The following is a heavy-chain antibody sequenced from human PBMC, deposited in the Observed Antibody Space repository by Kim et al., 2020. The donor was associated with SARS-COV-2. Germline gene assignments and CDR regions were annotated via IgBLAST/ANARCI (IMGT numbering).Heavy chain of an antibody. CDR3: AREGDATGTIGDFDF. CDR2: TSSDGSII. J-gene: IGHJ4*01. CDR1: GFTFSSYA. D-gene: IGHD2-21*01. V-gene: IGHV3-30*04. Sequence: GGSLRLSCLASGFTFSSYAMSWICQAPGKGPEWVSVTSSDGSIIYYADSVKGRFTISRANTRNTLYLDMDSLSAQAKAVYYCAREGDATGTIGDFDFWG.